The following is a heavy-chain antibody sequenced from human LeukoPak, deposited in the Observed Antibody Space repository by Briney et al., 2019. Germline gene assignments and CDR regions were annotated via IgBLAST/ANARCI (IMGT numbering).Heavy chain of an antibody. CDR3: ARDHNYAFDN. CDR2: IGISSGNT. CDR1: GFPFSDYS. D-gene: IGHD1-1*01. V-gene: IGHV3-48*04. J-gene: IGHJ4*02. Sequence: GGSLRLSCTASGFPFSDYSMNWVRQAPGKGLEWISYIGISSGNTKYADSVKGRFTISADTARNSLYLQMNSLRVEDTAVYYCARDHNYAFDNWGQGTLVSVSS.